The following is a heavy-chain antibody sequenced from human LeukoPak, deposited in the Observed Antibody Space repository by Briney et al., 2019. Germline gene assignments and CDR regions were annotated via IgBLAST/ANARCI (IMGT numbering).Heavy chain of an antibody. D-gene: IGHD6-13*01. J-gene: IGHJ5*02. CDR1: GFTFSTYW. Sequence: GSLRLSCAASGFTFSTYWMTWVRQAPGKGLEWVANIKQDGSGKTYVDSVKGRFTISRDNAKNSLYLQMNGLRAEDTAVYYCARDRGVAADGTVGWFDPWGQGTLVTVSS. V-gene: IGHV3-7*01. CDR2: IKQDGSGK. CDR3: ARDRGVAADGTVGWFDP.